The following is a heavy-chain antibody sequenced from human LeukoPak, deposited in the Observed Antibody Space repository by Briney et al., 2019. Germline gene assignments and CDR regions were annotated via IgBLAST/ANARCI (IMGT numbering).Heavy chain of an antibody. CDR1: GFTFSNYW. Sequence: GSLRLSCAASGFTFSNYWMSWVRQAPGKGPEWVANIKEDGSEKYYMDSVKGRFTISRDNAKNSLYLQMNSLRAEDTAVYYCARDSARLFDYWGQGTLVTVSS. V-gene: IGHV3-7*01. CDR3: ARDSARLFDY. CDR2: IKEDGSEK. J-gene: IGHJ4*02. D-gene: IGHD5-12*01.